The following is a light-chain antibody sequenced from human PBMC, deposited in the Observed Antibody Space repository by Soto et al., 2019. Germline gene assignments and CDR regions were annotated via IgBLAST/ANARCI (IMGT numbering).Light chain of an antibody. CDR3: QQSYTSPHLT. CDR1: QSIGTF. Sequence: DIQMTQSPSSLSASVGDRVTITCRASQSIGTFLIWYQHKPGKAPRRLIYSASTLQCGVPSRFRGSGSGTDFTLTISSLQPEDFATYYCQQSYTSPHLTFGGGTRVEI. V-gene: IGKV1-39*01. J-gene: IGKJ4*01. CDR2: SAS.